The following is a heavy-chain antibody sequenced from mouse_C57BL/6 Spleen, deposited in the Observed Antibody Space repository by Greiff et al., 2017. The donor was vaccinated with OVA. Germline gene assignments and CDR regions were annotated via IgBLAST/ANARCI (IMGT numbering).Heavy chain of an antibody. D-gene: IGHD2-14*01. Sequence: EVQVVESGGGLVKPGGSLKLSCAASGFTFSDYGMHWVRQAPEKGLEWVAYISSGSSTIYYADTVKGRFTISRDNAKNTLFLQMTSLRSEDTAMDYCAREGTGYAMDYWGQGTSVTVSS. CDR1: GFTFSDYG. J-gene: IGHJ4*01. CDR3: AREGTGYAMDY. V-gene: IGHV5-17*01. CDR2: ISSGSSTI.